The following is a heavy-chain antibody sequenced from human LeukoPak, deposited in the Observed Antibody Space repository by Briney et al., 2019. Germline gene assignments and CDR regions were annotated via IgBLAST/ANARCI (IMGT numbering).Heavy chain of an antibody. Sequence: GGSLRLSCAASGFTFSSYAMSWVRLAPGKGLEWVSTISDSGGSAYYADSVKGRFTISRDNSKNTLFLQMNSLRAEDTAVYYCAPSAFDYWGQGTLVTVSS. V-gene: IGHV3-23*01. CDR3: APSAFDY. CDR1: GFTFSSYA. J-gene: IGHJ4*02. CDR2: ISDSGGSA.